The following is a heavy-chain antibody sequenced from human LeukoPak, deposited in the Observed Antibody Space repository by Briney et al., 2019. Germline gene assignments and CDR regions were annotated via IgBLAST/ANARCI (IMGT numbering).Heavy chain of an antibody. CDR1: GFTFSNAW. D-gene: IGHD2-2*01. Sequence: PGGSLRLSCAASGFTFSNAWMNWVHQAPGKGLEWVGRIKSKTDGGTTDYAAPVRGRFTISRDDSKNTLYLQMNSLKTEDTAVYYCTTRYCSSTSCLMDYYYYYGMDVWGQGTTVTVSS. CDR3: TTRYCSSTSCLMDYYYYYGMDV. V-gene: IGHV3-15*07. CDR2: IKSKTDGGTT. J-gene: IGHJ6*02.